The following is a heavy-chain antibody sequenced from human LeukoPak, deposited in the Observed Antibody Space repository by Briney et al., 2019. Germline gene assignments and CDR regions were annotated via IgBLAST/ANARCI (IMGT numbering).Heavy chain of an antibody. CDR3: ATSGLSRFGF. J-gene: IGHJ4*02. CDR2: FSGSGGST. Sequence: GGSLRLSCAASGFTFSNYAMSWVRQAPGKGLEWVSAFSGSGGSTYYADSVKGRFTISRDNSKNALYLQMNSLRAEDTAVYYCATSGLSRFGFWGQGTLVTVSS. V-gene: IGHV3-23*01. CDR1: GFTFSNYA. D-gene: IGHD2/OR15-2a*01.